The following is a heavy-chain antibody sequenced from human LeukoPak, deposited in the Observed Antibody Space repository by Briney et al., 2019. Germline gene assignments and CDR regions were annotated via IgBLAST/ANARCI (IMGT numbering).Heavy chain of an antibody. CDR3: ARDYYDSGSYYSGAFDI. D-gene: IGHD3-10*01. CDR2: INTDGSTT. J-gene: IGHJ3*02. CDR1: GFTFSTYW. V-gene: IGHV3-74*01. Sequence: GGSLRLPCAASGFTFSTYWMHWVRQAPGKGLVWVSRINTDGSTTTYADSVKGRFTISRDNAKNTLYLQMNSLRVEDTAVYYCARDYYDSGSYYSGAFDIWGQGTMVTVSS.